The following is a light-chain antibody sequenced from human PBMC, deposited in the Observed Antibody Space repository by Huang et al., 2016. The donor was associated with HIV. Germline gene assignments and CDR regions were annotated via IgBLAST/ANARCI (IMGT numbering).Light chain of an antibody. J-gene: IGKJ1*01. V-gene: IGKV1-39*01. CDR3: QQSYSTPPRT. Sequence: DIQMTQSPSSLSASVGDRVTITCRASQSISSYLHWYQQKPGQAPKLLIYSASSLQSGVPSRFSGSGSGTDVTLTISSLQPEDFATYYCQQSYSTPPRTFGQGTKVEIK. CDR2: SAS. CDR1: QSISSY.